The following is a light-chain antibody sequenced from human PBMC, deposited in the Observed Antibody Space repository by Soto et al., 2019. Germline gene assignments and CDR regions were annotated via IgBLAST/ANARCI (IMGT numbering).Light chain of an antibody. V-gene: IGKV3-20*01. CDR3: QQYGSSPWT. CDR1: QSVSSKL. CDR2: GGS. Sequence: ENVLTQSPGTLSLSPGERATLSCRASQSVSSKLLALYQQKPGQAPRVLLFGGSNRATGNPGRVRWRWVGEGFPLPIRRLEPEDFAVYYCQQYGSSPWTFGQGTKVDI. J-gene: IGKJ1*01.